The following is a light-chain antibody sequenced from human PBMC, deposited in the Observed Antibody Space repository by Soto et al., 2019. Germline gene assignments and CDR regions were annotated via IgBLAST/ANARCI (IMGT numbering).Light chain of an antibody. CDR3: SSYTSSITRV. CDR2: EVS. CDR1: SSDVGGYNY. V-gene: IGLV2-14*01. J-gene: IGLJ3*02. Sequence: QSALTQPASVSGSPGQSITISCTGTSSDVGGYNYVSWYQQHPGKAPKLMIYEVSNRPSGVSNRFSGSKSGNTASLTISGLQAEDEAAYYCSSYTSSITRVFGGGTTLTVL.